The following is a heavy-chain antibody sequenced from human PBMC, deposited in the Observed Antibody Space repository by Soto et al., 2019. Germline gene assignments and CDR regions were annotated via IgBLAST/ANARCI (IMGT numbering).Heavy chain of an antibody. D-gene: IGHD5-12*01. CDR3: ARHKGGYVFDY. J-gene: IGHJ4*02. CDR2: IDPSDSYT. Sequence: PGESLKISCKGSGYNFTNYWISWVRQMPGKGLEWMGRIDPSDSYTNAGPSFQGHVTISADKSSSTAYLQYSSLKASDTAMFYCARHKGGYVFDYWGQGTLVTVSS. V-gene: IGHV5-10-1*01. CDR1: GYNFTNYW.